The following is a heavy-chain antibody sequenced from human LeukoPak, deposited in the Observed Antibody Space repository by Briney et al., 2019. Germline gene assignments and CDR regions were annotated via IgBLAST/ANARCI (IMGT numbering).Heavy chain of an antibody. CDR2: ISSNGGST. D-gene: IGHD6-19*01. Sequence: PGGSLRLSCAASGFTFSSYAMHWVRQAPGKGLEYVSAISSNGGSTYYANSVKGRFTISRDNSKNTLYLQMGGLRAEDMAVYYCARGIAVAGLSYYYYGMDVWGQGTTVTVSS. CDR3: ARGIAVAGLSYYYYGMDV. J-gene: IGHJ6*02. CDR1: GFTFSSYA. V-gene: IGHV3-64*01.